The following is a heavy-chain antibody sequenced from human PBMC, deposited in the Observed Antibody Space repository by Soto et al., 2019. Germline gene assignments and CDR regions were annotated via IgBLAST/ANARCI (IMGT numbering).Heavy chain of an antibody. J-gene: IGHJ6*02. V-gene: IGHV4-30-4*01. Sequence: TSETLSLTCTVSGGSISSGDYYWSWIRQPPGKGLEWIGYIYYSGSTYYNPSLKSRVTISVDTSKNQFSLKLSSVTAADTAVYYCARDNCGGDCYPDSYGMDVWGQGTTVTVSS. D-gene: IGHD2-21*02. CDR3: ARDNCGGDCYPDSYGMDV. CDR1: GGSISSGDYY. CDR2: IYYSGST.